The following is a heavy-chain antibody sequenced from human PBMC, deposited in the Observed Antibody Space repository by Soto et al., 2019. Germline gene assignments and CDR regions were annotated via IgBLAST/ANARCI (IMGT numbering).Heavy chain of an antibody. CDR3: AREWIQLDSGYFDL. Sequence: QVQLVESGGGVVQPGRSLRLSCAASGFTFSSYAMHWVRQAPGKGLEWVAVISYDGSNKYYADSVKGRFTISRDNSKNTLYLQMNSLRAEDTAVYYCAREWIQLDSGYFDLWGRGTLVTVSS. J-gene: IGHJ2*01. CDR1: GFTFSSYA. CDR2: ISYDGSNK. V-gene: IGHV3-30-3*01. D-gene: IGHD5-18*01.